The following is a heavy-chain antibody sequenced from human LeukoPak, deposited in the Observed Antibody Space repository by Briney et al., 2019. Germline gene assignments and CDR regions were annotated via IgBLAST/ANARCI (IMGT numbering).Heavy chain of an antibody. CDR2: VSGSGGTT. D-gene: IGHD3-10*01. J-gene: IGHJ4*02. Sequence: GGSLRLSCAASGFTFTSYTMSWVRQAPGKGLEWASGVSGSGGTTYYADSVKGRFTISRDNSKNTLYLQMNSLTAEDTAVYYCAKAGHYYGSGSYPIFDYWGQGILVTVSS. V-gene: IGHV3-23*01. CDR1: GFTFTSYT. CDR3: AKAGHYYGSGSYPIFDY.